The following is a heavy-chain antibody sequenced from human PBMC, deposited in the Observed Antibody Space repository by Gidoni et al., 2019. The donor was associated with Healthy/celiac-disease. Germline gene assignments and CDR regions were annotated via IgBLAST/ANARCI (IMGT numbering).Heavy chain of an antibody. CDR1: GGSIRRGGYY. CDR3: ARRQESHDSYYFDY. Sequence: QVQLQESGPGLVKPSQTLSLTCTVSGGSIRRGGYYWSWIRQHPGKGLEWIGYIYYSGSTYYNPSLKSRVTISVDTSKNQFSLKLSSVTAADTAVYYCARRQESHDSYYFDYWGQGTLVTVSS. CDR2: IYYSGST. V-gene: IGHV4-31*03. J-gene: IGHJ4*02. D-gene: IGHD1-1*01.